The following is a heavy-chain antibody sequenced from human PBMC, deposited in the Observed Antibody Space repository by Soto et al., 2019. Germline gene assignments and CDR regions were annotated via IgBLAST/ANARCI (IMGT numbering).Heavy chain of an antibody. Sequence: GASVKVSCKASGYTFTSYGISWVRQAPGQGLEWMGWISAYNGNTNYAQKLQGRVTMTTDTSTSTAYMELRSLRSDDTAVYYCARGTYDSSGYYATGYYYYGMDVWGQGTTVTVSS. J-gene: IGHJ6*02. CDR3: ARGTYDSSGYYATGYYYYGMDV. D-gene: IGHD3-22*01. V-gene: IGHV1-18*01. CDR2: ISAYNGNT. CDR1: GYTFTSYG.